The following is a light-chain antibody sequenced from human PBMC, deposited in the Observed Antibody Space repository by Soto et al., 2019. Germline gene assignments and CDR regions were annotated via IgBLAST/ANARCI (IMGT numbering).Light chain of an antibody. CDR1: QSIRTY. Sequence: DLQMTQSPSSLSASVGDRVTITCRASQSIRTYLNWYQQKPGKAPKLLIYAASSLQSGVPSRFSGSGSGTDFTLTISSLQPEDFATYYCQQSYSTPLTFGGGTKVESK. J-gene: IGKJ4*01. CDR3: QQSYSTPLT. CDR2: AAS. V-gene: IGKV1-39*01.